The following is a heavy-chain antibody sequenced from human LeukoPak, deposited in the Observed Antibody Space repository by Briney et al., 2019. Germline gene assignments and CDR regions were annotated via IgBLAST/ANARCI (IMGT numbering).Heavy chain of an antibody. CDR1: AFTFRTYS. V-gene: IGHV3-21*04. CDR2: ISGSTSYI. Sequence: GGSLRLSCVASAFTFRTYSMHWVRQAPGKGLEWVSSISGSTSYIYYADSVRGRFTISRDNAKNSLYLQMNSLRAEDTAVYYCARDSEWGLLRSDYWGQGTLVTVSS. D-gene: IGHD1-26*01. J-gene: IGHJ4*02. CDR3: ARDSEWGLLRSDY.